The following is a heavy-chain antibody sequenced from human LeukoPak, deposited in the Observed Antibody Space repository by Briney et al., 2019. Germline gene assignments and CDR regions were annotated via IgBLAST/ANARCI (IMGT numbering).Heavy chain of an antibody. Sequence: PSETLSLTCTVSGGSISSGGYYWSWIRQHPGKGLEWIGYIYYSGSTYYNPSLKSRVTIPVDTSKNQFSLKLSSVTAADTAVYYCATTSIAARKGYFDYWGQGTLVTVSS. D-gene: IGHD6-6*01. V-gene: IGHV4-31*03. J-gene: IGHJ4*02. CDR2: IYYSGST. CDR1: GGSISSGGYY. CDR3: ATTSIAARKGYFDY.